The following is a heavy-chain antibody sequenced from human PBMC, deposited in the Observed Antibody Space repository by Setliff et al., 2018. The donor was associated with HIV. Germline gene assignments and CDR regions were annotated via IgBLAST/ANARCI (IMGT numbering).Heavy chain of an antibody. CDR1: GGSVSNYY. D-gene: IGHD3-10*01. J-gene: IGHJ6*02. CDR2: INTSGST. CDR3: ARLVWFGEGGGV. V-gene: IGHV4-4*07. Sequence: PSETLSLTCTVSGGSVSNYYWTWIRQSAGKGLEWIGHINTSGSTKYNPSLKSRLTMSVDSSGNQFSLTLTSVTAADTAVYYCARLVWFGEGGGVWGQGTTVTVSS.